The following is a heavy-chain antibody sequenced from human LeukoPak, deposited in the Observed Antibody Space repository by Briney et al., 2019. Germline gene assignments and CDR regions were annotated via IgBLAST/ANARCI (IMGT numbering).Heavy chain of an antibody. Sequence: SVKVSFKASGGTFSSYAISWVRQAPGQGLEWMGRIIPILGIANYAQKFQGRVTITADKSTSTAYRELSSLRSEDRAVYYCARAHIAAAITWFDPWGQGTLVTVSS. CDR1: GGTFSSYA. CDR3: ARAHIAAAITWFDP. V-gene: IGHV1-69*04. CDR2: IIPILGIA. J-gene: IGHJ5*02. D-gene: IGHD6-13*01.